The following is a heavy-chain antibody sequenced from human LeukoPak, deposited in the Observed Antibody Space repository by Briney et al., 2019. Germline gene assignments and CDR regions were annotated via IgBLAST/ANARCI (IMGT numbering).Heavy chain of an antibody. CDR3: ARNWFDP. CDR1: GFTVSSDY. Sequence: GGSLRLSCAASGFTVSSDYMSWVRQAPGKGLEWVSVIYSGGSTYYADSVRGRFTTSRDKSKNTVYLQMNSLRFEDTAMYYCARNWFDPWGQGTQVTVSS. V-gene: IGHV3-53*05. CDR2: IYSGGST. J-gene: IGHJ5*02.